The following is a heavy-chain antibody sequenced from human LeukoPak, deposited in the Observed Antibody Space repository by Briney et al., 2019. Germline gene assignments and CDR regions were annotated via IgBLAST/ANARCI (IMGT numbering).Heavy chain of an antibody. CDR1: GFTFSSYA. V-gene: IGHV3-23*01. CDR2: ISGSGGST. Sequence: GGSLRPSCAASGFTFSSYAMSWVRQAPGKGLAWVSAISGSGGSTYYADSVKGRFTISRDNSKNTLYLQMNSLRAEDTAVYYCAKSSGYSSGGGLDFDYWGQGTLVTVSS. CDR3: AKSSGYSSGGGLDFDY. J-gene: IGHJ4*02. D-gene: IGHD6-19*01.